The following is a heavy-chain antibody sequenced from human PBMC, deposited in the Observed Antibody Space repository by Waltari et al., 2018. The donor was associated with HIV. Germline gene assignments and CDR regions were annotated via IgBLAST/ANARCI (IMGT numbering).Heavy chain of an antibody. J-gene: IGHJ3*02. D-gene: IGHD3-10*01. CDR3: ARETSDPQLNAFDI. V-gene: IGHV3-7*01. Sequence: EVQLVESGGGLVQPGGSLRLSCAASGFTFSSYWMSWVRQAPGKGVEVVANKKQDGSEKYYVDSVKGRFTISRDNAKNSLYLQMNSLRAEDTAVYYCARETSDPQLNAFDIWGQGTMVTVSS. CDR2: KKQDGSEK. CDR1: GFTFSSYW.